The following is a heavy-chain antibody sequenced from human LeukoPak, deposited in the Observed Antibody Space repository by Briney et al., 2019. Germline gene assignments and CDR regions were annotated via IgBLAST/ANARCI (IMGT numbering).Heavy chain of an antibody. J-gene: IGHJ4*02. CDR1: GGSISSGSYY. CDR2: IYTSGST. CDR3: ASSGYYTSRYFDY. Sequence: SQTLSLTCTVSGGSISSGSYYWSWIRQPAGEGLEWIGRIYTSGSTNYNPSLKSRVTISVDTSKNQFSLKLSSVTAADTAVYYCASSGYYTSRYFDYWGQGTLVTVSS. D-gene: IGHD3-3*01. V-gene: IGHV4-61*02.